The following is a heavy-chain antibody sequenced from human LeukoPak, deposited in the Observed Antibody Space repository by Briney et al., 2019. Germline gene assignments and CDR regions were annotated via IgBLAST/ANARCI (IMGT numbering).Heavy chain of an antibody. CDR3: AKEIAVLGIPYFDY. D-gene: IGHD6-19*01. Sequence: GGSLRLSCAASGFTFNSYAMSWVRQTPGKGLEWVSGISGSGGGTFYADSVKGRFTISRDNSKNTLYLQMNSLRAEDTAVYYCAKEIAVLGIPYFDYWGQGTLVTVSS. V-gene: IGHV3-23*01. CDR2: ISGSGGGT. J-gene: IGHJ4*02. CDR1: GFTFNSYA.